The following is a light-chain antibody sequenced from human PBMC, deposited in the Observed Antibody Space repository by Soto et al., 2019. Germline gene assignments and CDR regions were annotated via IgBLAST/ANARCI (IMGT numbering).Light chain of an antibody. CDR2: GAS. V-gene: IGKV3-15*01. CDR1: ESVSSN. CDR3: QQRSHWPT. J-gene: IGKJ1*01. Sequence: VMTQSPATLSVSPGERATLSCRASESVSSNLAWYQQRPGQAPRLLIYGASTRATDTPVRFRGSGSGTEFTLTISSLQSEDFAVYFCQQRSHWPTFGQGTKVDIK.